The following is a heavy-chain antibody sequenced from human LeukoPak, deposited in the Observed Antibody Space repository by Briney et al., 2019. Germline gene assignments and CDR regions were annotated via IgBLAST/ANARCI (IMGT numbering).Heavy chain of an antibody. CDR3: ARQVTDGSGSYNFDY. D-gene: IGHD3-10*01. Sequence: SETLSLTCIVSGGSISSGGYYWSWIRQPPGKGLEWIGYIYHSGSTYYNPSLKSRVTISVDTSKKQFSLKLSSVTAADTAVYYCARQVTDGSGSYNFDYWGQGTLVTVSS. CDR2: IYHSGST. CDR1: GGSISSGGYY. J-gene: IGHJ4*02. V-gene: IGHV4-30-2*01.